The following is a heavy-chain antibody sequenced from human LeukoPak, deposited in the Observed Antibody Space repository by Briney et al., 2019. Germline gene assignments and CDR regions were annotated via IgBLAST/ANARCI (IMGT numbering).Heavy chain of an antibody. D-gene: IGHD3-22*01. CDR3: ARSGSTGYSLDY. CDR2: IDPNSGDT. Sequence: ASVKVSCTASGYSFTGYFIHWVRQAPGQGLEWMGCIDPNSGDTKYAQKFQGRVSMPRDTSTRTAYMELSRLRSDDTAVYFCARSGSTGYSLDYWGLGTLVTVSS. J-gene: IGHJ4*02. V-gene: IGHV1-2*02. CDR1: GYSFTGYF.